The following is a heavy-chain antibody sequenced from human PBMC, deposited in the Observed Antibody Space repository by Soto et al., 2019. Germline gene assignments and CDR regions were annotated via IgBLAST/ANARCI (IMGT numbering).Heavy chain of an antibody. CDR3: ARGLAADGA. D-gene: IGHD6-25*01. V-gene: IGHV1-3*01. CDR2: INADIGNT. Sequence: QVQLVQSGAEVKKPGASVKVSCTASGYTFTHYAIHWVRHAPGQRLEWMGFINADIGNTKYSQTFQGRLTFTKDTSASTAYMDLSSLRSEDTAIYYCARGLAADGAWGQGTLVTVSS. J-gene: IGHJ5*02. CDR1: GYTFTHYA.